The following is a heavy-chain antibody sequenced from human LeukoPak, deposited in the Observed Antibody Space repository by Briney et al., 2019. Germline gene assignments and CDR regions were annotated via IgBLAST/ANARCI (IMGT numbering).Heavy chain of an antibody. J-gene: IGHJ4*02. CDR2: ISGSGGST. V-gene: IGHV3-23*01. Sequence: GGSLRLSCAASGFTFSSYAMSWVRQAPGKGLEWVSAISGSGGSTYYADSVKSRFTISRDNSKNTLYLQMNSLRAEDTAVYYCARYDILTGYPFDYWGQGTLVTVSS. CDR1: GFTFSSYA. CDR3: ARYDILTGYPFDY. D-gene: IGHD3-9*01.